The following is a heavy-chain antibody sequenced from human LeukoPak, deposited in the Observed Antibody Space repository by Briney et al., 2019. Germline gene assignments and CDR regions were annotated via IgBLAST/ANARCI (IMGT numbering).Heavy chain of an antibody. CDR2: IYHSGTT. Sequence: SETLSLTCSVSGGSISSSSWWSWVRQSPVKGLEWIGGIYHSGTTNYNPSLKSRVTISVDKSKNQFSLKLSSVTAADTAVYYCASSPTTFYSGSSYYYFDYWGQGTLVTVSS. D-gene: IGHD3-10*01. CDR1: GGSISSSSW. V-gene: IGHV4-4*02. CDR3: ASSPTTFYSGSSYYYFDY. J-gene: IGHJ4*02.